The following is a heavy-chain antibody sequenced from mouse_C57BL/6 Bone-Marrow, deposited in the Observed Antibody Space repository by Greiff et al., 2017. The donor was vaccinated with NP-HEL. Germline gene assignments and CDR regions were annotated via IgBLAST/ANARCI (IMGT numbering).Heavy chain of an antibody. J-gene: IGHJ3*01. CDR2: IYPGDGDT. CDR1: GYEFSNYW. CDR3: ARGAY. V-gene: IGHV1-80*01. Sequence: VQLQQSGAELVKPGASVKISCKASGYEFSNYWMNWVKQRPGTGLEWIGQIYPGDGDTNYNGKFKDKATLTADKSSSTAYMQRSRLTAEDSAVYFCARGAYWGQGTLVTVSA.